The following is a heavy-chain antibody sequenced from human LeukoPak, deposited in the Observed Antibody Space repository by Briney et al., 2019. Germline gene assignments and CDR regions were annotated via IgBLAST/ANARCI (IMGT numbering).Heavy chain of an antibody. D-gene: IGHD7-27*01. CDR2: IHPNSAAT. J-gene: IGHJ4*02. Sequence: ASLKVSCKASGHTFIDYYIHWVRQAPGQGLEWMGRIHPNSAATEYAENFQGRVTMTRDTSISTAYMELRRVTSDDTAVYYCARDLPSTSNWELDYWGQGTLVTVSS. CDR1: GHTFIDYY. CDR3: ARDLPSTSNWELDY. V-gene: IGHV1-2*06.